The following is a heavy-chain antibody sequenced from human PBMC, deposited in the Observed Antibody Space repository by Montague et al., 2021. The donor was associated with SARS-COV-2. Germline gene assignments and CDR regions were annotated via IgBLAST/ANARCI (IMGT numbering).Heavy chain of an antibody. CDR2: IYYSGST. Sequence: SETLSLTCTVSGGSISSYYWSWIRQPPGKGLEWIGYIYYSGSTNYNPSLKSRVTISVDTSKNQFSLKLRSVTAADTAVYYCARGQWGFGAAVSPDYYYHGMDVWGQGATVAVSS. J-gene: IGHJ6*02. V-gene: IGHV4-59*01. CDR1: GGSISSYY. CDR3: ARGQWGFGAAVSPDYYYHGMDV. D-gene: IGHD6-13*01.